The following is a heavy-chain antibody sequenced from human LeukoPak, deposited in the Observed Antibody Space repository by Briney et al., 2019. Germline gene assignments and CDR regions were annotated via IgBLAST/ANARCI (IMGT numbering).Heavy chain of an antibody. CDR1: GFTFSSYA. D-gene: IGHD4-17*01. CDR2: ISYDGSNK. Sequence: PGGSLRLSCAASGFTFSSYAMHWVRQAPGKGLEWVAVISYDGSNKYYADSVKGRFTISRDNSKNTLYLQMNSLRAEDTAVYYCARVRSPGPIDYGDYSLDYWGQGTLVTVSS. J-gene: IGHJ4*02. CDR3: ARVRSPGPIDYGDYSLDY. V-gene: IGHV3-30-3*01.